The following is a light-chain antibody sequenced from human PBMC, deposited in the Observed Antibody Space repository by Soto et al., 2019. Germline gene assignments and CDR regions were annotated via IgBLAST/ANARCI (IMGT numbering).Light chain of an antibody. CDR1: ESVGSSY. CDR2: ADS. Sequence: VLPMSPVALSVSPDERATISCRASESVGSSYVAWYQKKPGQAPRLLIYADSNRATGIPARFSGSGSGTDFTLTISSLEPEDFSVYYCQQRYNWPIPFGQVRRLEVK. CDR3: QQRYNWPIP. V-gene: IGKV3-11*01. J-gene: IGKJ5*01.